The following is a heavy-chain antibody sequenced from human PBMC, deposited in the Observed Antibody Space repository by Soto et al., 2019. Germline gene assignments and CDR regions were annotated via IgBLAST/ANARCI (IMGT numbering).Heavy chain of an antibody. CDR2: INPSGGNT. CDR3: KEGDYGDYEDGYYYYGMDV. D-gene: IGHD4-17*01. CDR1: GYTFTSYY. J-gene: IGHJ6*02. Sequence: ASVKVSCKTSGYTFTSYYMHWVRRAPGRGLEWMGIINPSGGNTNYAQDFQGRVTMTRDTSTSTVSMELSSLRSDDTAIYYCKEGDYGDYEDGYYYYGMDVWGQGTTVTVSS. V-gene: IGHV1-46*01.